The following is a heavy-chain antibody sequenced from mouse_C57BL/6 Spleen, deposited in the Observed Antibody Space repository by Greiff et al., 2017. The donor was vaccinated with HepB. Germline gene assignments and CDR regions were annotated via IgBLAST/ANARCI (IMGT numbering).Heavy chain of an antibody. CDR2: ISSGSSTI. Sequence: EVKVEESGGGLVKPGGSLKLSCAASGFTFSDYGMHWVRQAPEKGLEWVAYISSGSSTIYYADTVKGRFTISRDNAKNTLFLQMTSLRSEDTAMYYCARRSFYGNYGYFDVWGTGTTVTVSS. D-gene: IGHD2-1*01. CDR3: ARRSFYGNYGYFDV. CDR1: GFTFSDYG. J-gene: IGHJ1*03. V-gene: IGHV5-17*01.